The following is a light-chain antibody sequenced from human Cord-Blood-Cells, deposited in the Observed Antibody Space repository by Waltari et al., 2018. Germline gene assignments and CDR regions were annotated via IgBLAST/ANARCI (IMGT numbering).Light chain of an antibody. CDR1: SSAVGGYNY. CDR3: SSYTSSSTRV. Sequence: QSALAQPASVSGSPGQSITLSCTGTSSAVGGYNYVSWYQQHPGKTPKRLIDDVSNRPSGVSNRFSGSKSGNTASLTISGLQAEDEADYYCSSYTSSSTRVFGGGTKLTVL. J-gene: IGLJ2*01. CDR2: DVS. V-gene: IGLV2-14*01.